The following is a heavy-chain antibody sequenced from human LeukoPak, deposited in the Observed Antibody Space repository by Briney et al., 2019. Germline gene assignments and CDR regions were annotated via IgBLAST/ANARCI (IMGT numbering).Heavy chain of an antibody. CDR2: INQDGTEK. CDR1: GFTFSSYW. D-gene: IGHD3-16*01. Sequence: GGSLRLSCAASGFTFSSYWMSWVRQAPGEGLEWVAKINQDGTEKAYVDSVRGRFTISRDNAKNSLFLQMNSLRAEDTAVYYCASRRDGPYSQMTWGQGALVTVSS. V-gene: IGHV3-7*03. CDR3: ASRRDGPYSQMT. J-gene: IGHJ4*02.